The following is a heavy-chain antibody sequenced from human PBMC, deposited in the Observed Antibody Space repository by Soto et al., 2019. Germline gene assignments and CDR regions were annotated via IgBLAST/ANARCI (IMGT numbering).Heavy chain of an antibody. CDR3: ARGVAPFDY. Sequence: QVQLVESGGGVVHSGRSLRLTCAASGFTFTTYAMHWVRQAPGKGLEWVALFWHDGTKIYYADSVRGRFTVSRDNSRNTLYLVMSSLRAEDTAVYYCARGVAPFDYWGRGTQVTVSS. D-gene: IGHD5-12*01. CDR1: GFTFTTYA. J-gene: IGHJ4*02. CDR2: FWHDGTKI. V-gene: IGHV3-33*01.